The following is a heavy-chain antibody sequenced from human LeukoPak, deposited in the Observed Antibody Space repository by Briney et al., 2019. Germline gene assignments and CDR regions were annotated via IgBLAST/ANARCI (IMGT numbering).Heavy chain of an antibody. CDR3: AKSVVVAAYYYFDY. V-gene: IGHV3-23*01. CDR2: ISGSGGST. Sequence: GGSLRLSCGASIFTFSSYAMSWVRQAPGEGLEWVSAISGSGGSTYYADSVKGRFTISRDNSKNTLYLQMNSLRAEDTAVYYCAKSVVVAAYYYFDYWGQGTLVTVSS. J-gene: IGHJ4*02. CDR1: IFTFSSYA. D-gene: IGHD2-15*01.